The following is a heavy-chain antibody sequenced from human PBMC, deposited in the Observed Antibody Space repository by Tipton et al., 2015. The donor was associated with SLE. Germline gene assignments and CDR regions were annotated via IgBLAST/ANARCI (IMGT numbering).Heavy chain of an antibody. CDR2: IYTSGST. D-gene: IGHD1-26*01. CDR3: ARAPLGSYYDY. CDR1: GGSISSGDYY. V-gene: IGHV4-61*09. J-gene: IGHJ4*02. Sequence: TLSLTCTVSGGSISSGDYYWSWIRQPAGKGLEWIGYIYTSGSTNYNPSLKSRVTISVDTSKNQFSLKLSSVTAAATAVYYCARAPLGSYYDYWGQGTLVTVSS.